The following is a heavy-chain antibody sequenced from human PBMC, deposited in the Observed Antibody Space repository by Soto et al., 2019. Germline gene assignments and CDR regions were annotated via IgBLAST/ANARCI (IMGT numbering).Heavy chain of an antibody. CDR3: ARIEMATRFFVDYYCGMDV. V-gene: IGHV1-69*13. J-gene: IGHJ6*02. D-gene: IGHD5-12*01. CDR2: IIPIFGTA. Sequence: GASVKVSCKASGGTFSSCAISWVRQAPGQGLEWMGGIIPIFGTANYAQKFQGRVTITADESTSTAYMELSSLRSEDTAVYYCARIEMATRFFVDYYCGMDVWGQGTTVTVSS. CDR1: GGTFSSCA.